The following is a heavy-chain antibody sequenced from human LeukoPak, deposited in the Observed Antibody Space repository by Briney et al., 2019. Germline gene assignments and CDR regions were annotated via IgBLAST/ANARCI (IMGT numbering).Heavy chain of an antibody. CDR2: INPKSGGT. D-gene: IGHD3-10*01. CDR3: ARDPSYGSGSYYRFLGY. V-gene: IGHV1-2*02. CDR1: GYTFTGYY. J-gene: IGHJ4*02. Sequence: GASVKVSCKASGYTFTGYYMHWVRQAPGQGLEWMGWINPKSGGTNYAQKFQGRVTMTRDTSISTAYMEVSRLRSDDTAVYYCARDPSYGSGSYYRFLGYWGQGTLVTVSS.